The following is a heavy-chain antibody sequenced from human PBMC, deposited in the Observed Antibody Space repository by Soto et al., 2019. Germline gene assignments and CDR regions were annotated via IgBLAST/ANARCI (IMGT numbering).Heavy chain of an antibody. D-gene: IGHD3-22*01. Sequence: QVQLVQSGAEVKKPGSSVKVSCKASGGTFSSYAISWVRQAPGQGLEWMGGIIPIFGTANYAQKFQGRVTITADESTSTAYMELSSLRSEDTAVYYCVSALYYYDRKDYYYGMDVWGQGTTVTVSS. J-gene: IGHJ6*02. CDR2: IIPIFGTA. V-gene: IGHV1-69*01. CDR3: VSALYYYDRKDYYYGMDV. CDR1: GGTFSSYA.